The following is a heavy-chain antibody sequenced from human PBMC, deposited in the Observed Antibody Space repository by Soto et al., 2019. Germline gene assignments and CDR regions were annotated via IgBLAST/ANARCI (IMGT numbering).Heavy chain of an antibody. CDR3: ARGYNWFDP. CDR1: GYTFTSYG. V-gene: IGHV1-46*03. J-gene: IGHJ5*02. Sequence: ASVKVSCKASGYTFTSYGISWVRQAPGQGLEWMGMINPSSGSTSYAQKFQGRVTMTRDTSTSTVYMELSSLRSEDTAVYYCARGYNWFDPWGQGTLVTVSS. CDR2: INPSSGST.